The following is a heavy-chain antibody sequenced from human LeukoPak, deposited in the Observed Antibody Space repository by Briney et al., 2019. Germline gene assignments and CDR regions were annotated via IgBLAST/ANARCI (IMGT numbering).Heavy chain of an antibody. V-gene: IGHV4-34*01. CDR3: ARGGLIVVVPAAAFRKGGYFDY. Sequence: PSETLSLTCAVYGGSFSGYYWSWIRQPPGKGLEWIGEINHSGSTNYNPSLKSRVTISVDTSKNQFSLKLSSVTAADTAVYYCARGGLIVVVPAAAFRKGGYFDYWGQGPLVTVSS. CDR2: INHSGST. CDR1: GGSFSGYY. J-gene: IGHJ4*02. D-gene: IGHD2-2*01.